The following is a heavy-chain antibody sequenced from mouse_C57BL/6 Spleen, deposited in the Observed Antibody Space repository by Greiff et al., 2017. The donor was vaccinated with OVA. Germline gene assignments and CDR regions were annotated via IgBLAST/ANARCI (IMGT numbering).Heavy chain of an antibody. V-gene: IGHV1-53*01. CDR2: INPSNGGT. J-gene: IGHJ3*01. Sequence: VQLQQPGTELVKPGASVKPPCKASGYTFTSLWMHRVKPRPGQGLEWVGNINPSNGGTYYNEKFKGKATLTVDKSSSTAYMQLSSLTSEDSAVYYCARGNYGSSAAGVSYWGQGTLVTVAA. CDR1: GYTFTSLW. D-gene: IGHD1-1*01. CDR3: ARGNYGSSAAGVSY.